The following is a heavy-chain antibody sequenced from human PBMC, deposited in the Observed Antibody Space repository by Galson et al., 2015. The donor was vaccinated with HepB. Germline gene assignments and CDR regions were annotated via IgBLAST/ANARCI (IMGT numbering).Heavy chain of an antibody. Sequence: SVKVSCKASGGTFSSYAISWVRQAPGQGLEWMGGIIPIFGTANYAQKFQGRVTITADKSTSTAYMELSSLRSEDTAVYYCAREDYGGNGAFDYWGQGTLVTVSS. D-gene: IGHD4-23*01. CDR2: IIPIFGTA. CDR3: AREDYGGNGAFDY. V-gene: IGHV1-69*06. CDR1: GGTFSSYA. J-gene: IGHJ4*02.